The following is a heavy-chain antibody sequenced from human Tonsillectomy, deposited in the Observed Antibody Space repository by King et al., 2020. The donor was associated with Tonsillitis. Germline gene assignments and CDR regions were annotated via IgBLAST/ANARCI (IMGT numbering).Heavy chain of an antibody. V-gene: IGHV1-46*01. D-gene: IGHD4-17*01. CDR3: ARDSSETDYAYDDLYLDY. CDR1: GYTFTNYY. CDR2: INPSGGST. J-gene: IGHJ4*02. Sequence: QLVQSGAEVKKPGASVKVSCKASGYTFTNYYMHWVRQAPGQGLEWMGIINPSGGSTTYAQKFQGRGTMTRDTSTTTVYMEVSSLRSEDTAVYYCARDSSETDYAYDDLYLDYWGQGTLVTVSS.